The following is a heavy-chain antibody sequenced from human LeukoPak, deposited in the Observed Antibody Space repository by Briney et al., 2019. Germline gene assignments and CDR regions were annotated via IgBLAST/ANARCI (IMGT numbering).Heavy chain of an antibody. Sequence: PGGSLRLSCAASGITFSSDSMTWVRQAPGKGLEWVSTISNSAVSTFYADPVKGRFSISRDNSKNTLYLHMSSLSAEDTAMYYCAKDSFSTMWGPGTPVTVSS. CDR1: GITFSSDS. J-gene: IGHJ4*02. V-gene: IGHV3-23*01. CDR3: AKDSFSTM. CDR2: ISNSAVST. D-gene: IGHD2/OR15-2a*01.